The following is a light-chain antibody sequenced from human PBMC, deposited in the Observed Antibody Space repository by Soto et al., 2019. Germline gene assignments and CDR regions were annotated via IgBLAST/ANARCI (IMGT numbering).Light chain of an antibody. CDR1: QCIRTI. CDR2: DAS. CDR3: QQYGSSPIT. V-gene: IGKV3-20*01. J-gene: IGKJ5*01. Sequence: EIVLTQSPVTLSLSPGERATLSCRAKQCIRTILAWYQQKPGESPRLLVYDASSRATGIPDRFSGSGSGTDFTLTISRLEPEDFAVYYCQQYGSSPITFGQGTRLEIK.